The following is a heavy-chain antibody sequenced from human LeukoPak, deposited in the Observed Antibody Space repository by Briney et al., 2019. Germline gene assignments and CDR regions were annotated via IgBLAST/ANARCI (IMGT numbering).Heavy chain of an antibody. V-gene: IGHV3-72*01. J-gene: IGHJ4*02. CDR3: VRVGSVAGSDYLDY. Sequence: GGSLRLSCAVSGFTFSDHFLDWVRQAPGKGLEWVGRSRNKAKSYTTEYAASVKGRFTISRDDSKNSLYLQMNSLKTEDTAVYYCVRVGSVAGSDYLDYWGQGTLVTVSS. D-gene: IGHD6-19*01. CDR1: GFTFSDHF. CDR2: SRNKAKSYTT.